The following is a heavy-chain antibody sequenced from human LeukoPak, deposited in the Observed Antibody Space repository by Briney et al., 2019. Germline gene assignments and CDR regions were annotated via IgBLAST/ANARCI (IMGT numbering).Heavy chain of an antibody. D-gene: IGHD2-2*01. V-gene: IGHV1-2*02. Sequence: ASVNVSCKASGYTFTGYYMHWVRQAPGPGLEWMGAINPNSGGTNYAQKFQARVTMTRDTSISTAYMELSSLRSDDTAVYYCARDQYCTSTSCYPYFDYWGQGTLVTVSS. CDR3: ARDQYCTSTSCYPYFDY. CDR2: INPNSGGT. J-gene: IGHJ4*02. CDR1: GYTFTGYY.